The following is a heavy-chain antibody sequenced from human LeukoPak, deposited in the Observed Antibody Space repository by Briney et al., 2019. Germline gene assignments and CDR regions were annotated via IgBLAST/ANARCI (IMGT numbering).Heavy chain of an antibody. CDR3: AREPVHYYDSSGYYYGEDY. V-gene: IGHV4-39*02. Sequence: SETLSLTCTVSGGSISSSSYYWGWIRQPPGKGLEWIGSIYYSGSTYYNPSLKSRVTISVDTSKNQFSLKLSSVTAADTAVYHCAREPVHYYDSSGYYYGEDYWGQGTLVTVSS. J-gene: IGHJ4*02. D-gene: IGHD3-22*01. CDR1: GGSISSSSYY. CDR2: IYYSGST.